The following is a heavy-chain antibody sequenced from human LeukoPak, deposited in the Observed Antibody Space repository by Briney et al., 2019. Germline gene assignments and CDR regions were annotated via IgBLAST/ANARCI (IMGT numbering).Heavy chain of an antibody. J-gene: IGHJ6*03. CDR2: ITSSSTYI. D-gene: IGHD5-18*01. CDR3: ARGIQLWSRRTYFYYMDV. Sequence: PGGSLRLSCAASGFAFSIYSMVWVRQAPGKGLEWVSSITSSSTYIYYGDSVKGRFTISRDNAKNSLFLQMNSLRAEDTAVYYCARGIQLWSRRTYFYYMDVWGKGTTVTVSS. V-gene: IGHV3-21*01. CDR1: GFAFSIYS.